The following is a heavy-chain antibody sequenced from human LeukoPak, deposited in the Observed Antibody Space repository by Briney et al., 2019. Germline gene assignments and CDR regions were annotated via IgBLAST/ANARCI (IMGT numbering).Heavy chain of an antibody. Sequence: SETLSLTCTVSGGSISSSSYYWGWIRQPPGKGLEWIGSIYYSGSTYYNPSLKSRVTISVDTSKNQFSLKLSSVTAADTAVYYCARVVVVVAAREYYFDYWGQGTLVTVSS. CDR2: IYYSGST. D-gene: IGHD2-15*01. J-gene: IGHJ4*02. CDR1: GGSISSSSYY. V-gene: IGHV4-39*01. CDR3: ARVVVVVAAREYYFDY.